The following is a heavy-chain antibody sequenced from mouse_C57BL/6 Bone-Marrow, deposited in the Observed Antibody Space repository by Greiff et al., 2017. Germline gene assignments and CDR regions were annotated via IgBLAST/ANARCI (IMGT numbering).Heavy chain of an antibody. Sequence: VQLQQSGPELVKPGASVKISCKASGYAFSSSWMNRVKQRPVKGLEWIGRIYPGDGDTNYNGKFKGQATLTADKSSSTAYMQLSSLTSEDSAVYFCARGGNYEFAYWGQGTLVTVSA. CDR1: GYAFSSSW. D-gene: IGHD2-1*01. CDR2: IYPGDGDT. J-gene: IGHJ3*01. CDR3: ARGGNYEFAY. V-gene: IGHV1-82*01.